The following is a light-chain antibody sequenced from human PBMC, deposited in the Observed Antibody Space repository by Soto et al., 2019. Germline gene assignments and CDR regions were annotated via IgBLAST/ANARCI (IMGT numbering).Light chain of an antibody. CDR1: YNIRNS. Sequence: EIQMTQSKSSLSASVGDRVTITCRASYNIRNSLIWYEQKPGKAPKFLIYASSTLQSGVPSRFSGTASGTDFTLTISSLQPEDFATYYCQQSYSTPLTFCQGTKVDVK. CDR2: ASS. CDR3: QQSYSTPLT. J-gene: IGKJ1*01. V-gene: IGKV1-39*01.